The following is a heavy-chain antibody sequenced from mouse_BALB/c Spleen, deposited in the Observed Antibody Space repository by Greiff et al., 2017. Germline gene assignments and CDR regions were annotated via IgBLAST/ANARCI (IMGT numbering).Heavy chain of an antibody. V-gene: IGHV5-17*02. CDR2: ISSGSSTI. CDR3: ASSFTTGDY. CDR1: GFTFSSFG. Sequence: EVKLVESGGGLVQPGGSRKLSCAASGFTFSSFGMHWVRQAPEKGLEWVAYISSGSSTIYYADTVKGRFTNSRDNPKNTLFLQMTSLRSEDTAMYYCASSFTTGDYWGQGTTLTVSS. J-gene: IGHJ2*01. D-gene: IGHD1-1*01.